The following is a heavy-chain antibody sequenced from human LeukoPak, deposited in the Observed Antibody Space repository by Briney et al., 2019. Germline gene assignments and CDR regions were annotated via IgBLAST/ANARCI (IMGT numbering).Heavy chain of an antibody. CDR2: IIPILGTA. V-gene: IGHV1-69*05. CDR1: GGTFSSYA. J-gene: IGHJ4*02. CDR3: ASDDSSGYYGPNFDY. Sequence: SVKVSCKASGGTFSSYAISWVRQAPGQGLEWMGGIIPILGTANYAQKFQGRVTITTDESTSTAYMELSSLRSEDTAVYYCASDDSSGYYGPNFDYWGQGTLVTVSS. D-gene: IGHD3-22*01.